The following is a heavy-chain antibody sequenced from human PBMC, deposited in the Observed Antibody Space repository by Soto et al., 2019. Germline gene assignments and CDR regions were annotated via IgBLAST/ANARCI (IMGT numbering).Heavy chain of an antibody. Sequence: QVQLVQSGAEVKKPGASVKVSCKASGYTFTSYGISWVRQAPGQGLEWMGWISAYNGNTNYAQKLQGRVTMTTDTSTSTAYMEVRSMRSDDTAVYYCARDGSTGTTFIYYYYGMDVWGQGTTVTVSS. CDR2: ISAYNGNT. D-gene: IGHD1-1*01. V-gene: IGHV1-18*01. CDR3: ARDGSTGTTFIYYYYGMDV. J-gene: IGHJ6*02. CDR1: GYTFTSYG.